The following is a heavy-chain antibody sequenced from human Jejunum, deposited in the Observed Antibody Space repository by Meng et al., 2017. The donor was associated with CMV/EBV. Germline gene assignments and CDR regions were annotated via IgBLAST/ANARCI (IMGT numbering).Heavy chain of an antibody. CDR1: GVTVSSGGYY. V-gene: IGHV4-31*02. J-gene: IGHJ4*02. CDR3: ARGLDETGFDY. Sequence: VSGVTVSSGGYYWNWIRQHPGKGLKWIGQIYFSGTTFYIPSLKGRLTLSVDTSKNQFSLNLSSVTAADTAMYYCARGLDETGFDYWGRGARVTVSS. CDR2: IYFSGTT. D-gene: IGHD1-1*01.